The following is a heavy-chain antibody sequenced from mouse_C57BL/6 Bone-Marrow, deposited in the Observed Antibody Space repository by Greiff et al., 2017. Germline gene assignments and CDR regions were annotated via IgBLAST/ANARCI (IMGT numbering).Heavy chain of an antibody. CDR1: GYTFTSYW. V-gene: IGHV1-61*01. CDR3: ARWGIPGYAMDY. CDR2: IYPSDSET. J-gene: IGHJ4*01. Sequence: QVQLQQPGAELVRPGSSVKLSCKASGYTFTSYWMDWVKQRPGQGLEWIGNIYPSDSETHYNQKFKDKATLTVDKSSSTAYMQLSSLTSEDSAVYYCARWGIPGYAMDYWGQGTSVTVSS.